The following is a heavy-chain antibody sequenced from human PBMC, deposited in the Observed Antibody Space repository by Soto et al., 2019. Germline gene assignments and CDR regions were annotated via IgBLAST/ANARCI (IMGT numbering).Heavy chain of an antibody. CDR2: IYYSGST. CDR1: GGSISSGGYY. V-gene: IGHV4-31*03. J-gene: IGHJ6*02. CDR3: ARVSDILTGNPMDV. D-gene: IGHD3-9*01. Sequence: QVQLQESGPGLVKPSQTLSLTCTISGGSISSGGYYWSWIRQHPGKGLEWIGYIYYSGSTYYNPSLKSRVTISVDTSKNQFSLKLSSVTAADTAVYYCARVSDILTGNPMDVWGQGTTVTVSS.